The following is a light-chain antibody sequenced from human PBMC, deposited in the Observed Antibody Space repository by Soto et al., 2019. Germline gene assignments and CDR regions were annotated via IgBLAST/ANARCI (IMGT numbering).Light chain of an antibody. CDR1: QSLVYRDGNTY. CDR3: MHGTHWPWT. J-gene: IGKJ1*01. CDR2: KVS. Sequence: DVVMTQSPLSLPVTLGQPASISCRSSQSLVYRDGNTYLNWFQQRPGQSPRRLIYKVSYRDSGVPDRFSGSGSCTDFTLEISRVEAEDVGVYYCMHGTHWPWTFGQGTKVEIK. V-gene: IGKV2-30*01.